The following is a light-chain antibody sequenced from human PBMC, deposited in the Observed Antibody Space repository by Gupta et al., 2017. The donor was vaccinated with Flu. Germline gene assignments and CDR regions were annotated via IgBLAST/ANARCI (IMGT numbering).Light chain of an antibody. CDR2: GAS. V-gene: IGKV3-20*01. J-gene: IGKJ1*01. Sequence: GTLSLSPGDRATLSCRASQSVISSYFAWYQHRPGQPPRLLIYGASNRATGIPDRFSGSGSGTDFTLTISRLEPEDFAVYYCQQEGRSMRTFGQGTKVEIK. CDR1: QSVISSY. CDR3: QQEGRSMRT.